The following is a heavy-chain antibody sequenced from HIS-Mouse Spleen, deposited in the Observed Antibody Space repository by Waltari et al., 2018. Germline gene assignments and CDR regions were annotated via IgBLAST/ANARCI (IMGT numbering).Heavy chain of an antibody. CDR3: ARGVDIVATGSAYGY. CDR1: GYTFTVYY. CDR2: INPNSGGT. V-gene: IGHV1-2*02. Sequence: QVQLVQSGAEVKKPGASVKVSCKASGYTFTVYYMHWVRQALGQGLEWMGWINPNSGGTNYAQKFQGRVTMTRDTSISTAYMELSRLRSDDTAVYYCARGVDIVATGSAYGYWGQGTLVTVSS. J-gene: IGHJ4*02. D-gene: IGHD5-12*01.